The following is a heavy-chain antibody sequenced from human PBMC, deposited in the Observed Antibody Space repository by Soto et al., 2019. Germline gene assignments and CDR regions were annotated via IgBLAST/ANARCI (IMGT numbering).Heavy chain of an antibody. V-gene: IGHV3-33*01. CDR3: VRAAGYSGNDYVYYYGMDV. D-gene: IGHD5-12*01. CDR1: GFTFRNYG. Sequence: QVQLVESGGGVVQPGRSLRLSCAASGFTFRNYGMHWVRQAPAKGLEWVALVWYDGGNKNYVDSVKGRFTISRDNSKKTLYRQRNSLGDEATAVYYCVRAAGYSGNDYVYYYGMDVWGQGTTVTVSS. J-gene: IGHJ6*02. CDR2: VWYDGGNK.